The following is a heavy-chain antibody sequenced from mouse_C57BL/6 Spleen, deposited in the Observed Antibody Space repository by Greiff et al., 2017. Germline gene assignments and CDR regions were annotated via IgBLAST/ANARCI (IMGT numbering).Heavy chain of an antibody. CDR3: ARTYDYDERDAMDY. CDR1: GFSLTSYG. CDR2: IWSGGST. J-gene: IGHJ4*01. Sequence: VQGVESGPGLVQPSQSLSITCTVSGFSLTSYGVHWVRQSPGKGLEWLGVIWSGGSTDYNAAFISRLSISKDNSKSQVFFKMNSLQADDTAIYYCARTYDYDERDAMDYWGQGTSVTVSS. V-gene: IGHV2-2*01. D-gene: IGHD2-4*01.